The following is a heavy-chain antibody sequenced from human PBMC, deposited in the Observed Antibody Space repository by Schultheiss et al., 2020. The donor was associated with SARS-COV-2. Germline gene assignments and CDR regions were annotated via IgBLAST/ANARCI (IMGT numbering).Heavy chain of an antibody. CDR3: AKDLGLETARPVFDY. D-gene: IGHD2-2*01. CDR1: GFTFSSYA. Sequence: GGSLRLSCAASGFTFSSYAMSWVRQAPGKGLEWVSAISGSGGSTYYADSVKGRFTISRDNSKNTLYLQMNSLRAEDTAVYYCAKDLGLETARPVFDYWGQGTLVTVSS. V-gene: IGHV3-23*01. CDR2: ISGSGGST. J-gene: IGHJ4*02.